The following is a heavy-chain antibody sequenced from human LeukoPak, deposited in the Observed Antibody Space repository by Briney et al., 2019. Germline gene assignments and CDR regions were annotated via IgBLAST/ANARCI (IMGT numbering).Heavy chain of an antibody. V-gene: IGHV4-4*07. CDR1: DGSISSYY. CDR2: IYTSGST. CDR3: ARDLWFGENDAFDI. D-gene: IGHD3-10*01. J-gene: IGHJ3*02. Sequence: PETLSLTCTVSDGSISSYYWSWIRQPAGKGLEWIGRIYTSGSTNYNPSLKSRVTMSVDTSKNQFSLKLSSVTAADTAVYYCARDLWFGENDAFDIWGQGTMVTVSS.